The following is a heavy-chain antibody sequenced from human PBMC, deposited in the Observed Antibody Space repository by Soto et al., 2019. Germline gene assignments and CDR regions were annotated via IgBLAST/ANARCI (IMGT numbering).Heavy chain of an antibody. V-gene: IGHV1-2*04. D-gene: IGHD6-6*01. CDR1: GYTFTGYY. CDR3: ARGSIAARNGGFDP. Sequence: ASVKVSCKASGYTFTGYYMHWVRQAPGQGLEWMGWINPNSGGTNYAQKFQGWVTMTRDTSISTAYMELSRLRSDDTAVYYCARGSIAARNGGFDPWGQGTLVTVSS. CDR2: INPNSGGT. J-gene: IGHJ5*02.